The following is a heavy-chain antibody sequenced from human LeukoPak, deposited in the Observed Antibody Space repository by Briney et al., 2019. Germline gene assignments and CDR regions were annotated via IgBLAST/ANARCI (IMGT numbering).Heavy chain of an antibody. D-gene: IGHD3-22*01. Sequence: GGSLRLSCAASGFTFSSYAMSWVRQAPGKGLEWVSAISGSGGSTYYADFVKGRLTISRDNSKNTLYLQMNSLRAEDTAVYYCAKTMIVVVIPYYFDYWGQGTLVTVSS. CDR1: GFTFSSYA. CDR2: ISGSGGST. CDR3: AKTMIVVVIPYYFDY. J-gene: IGHJ4*02. V-gene: IGHV3-23*01.